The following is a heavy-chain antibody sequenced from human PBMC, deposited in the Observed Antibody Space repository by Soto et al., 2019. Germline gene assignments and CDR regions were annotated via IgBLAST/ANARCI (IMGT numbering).Heavy chain of an antibody. J-gene: IGHJ6*03. CDR3: ARVRGVITSSYYYYMDV. D-gene: IGHD3-10*01. V-gene: IGHV1-18*01. CDR2: ISAYNGNT. CDR1: GYTFTSYG. Sequence: QGQLVQSGAEVKKPGASVKVSCKAAGYTFTSYGISWVRQAPGQGVEWMGWISAYNGNTNYAQKLQGRVTMTTDTSTRTAYMELRSLRSDDTAVYYCARVRGVITSSYYYYMDVWGKGTTVTVSS.